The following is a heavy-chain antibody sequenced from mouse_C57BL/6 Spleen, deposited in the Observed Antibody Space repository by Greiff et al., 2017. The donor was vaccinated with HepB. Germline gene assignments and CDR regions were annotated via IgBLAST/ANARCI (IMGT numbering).Heavy chain of an antibody. J-gene: IGHJ1*03. V-gene: IGHV1-18*01. Sequence: EVQLQQSGPELVKPGASVKIPCKASGYTFTDYNMDWVKQSHGKSLEWIGDINPNNGGTIYNQKFKGKATLTVDKSSSTAYMELRSLTSEDTAVYYCARHVYDGRRYWYFDVWGTGTTVTVSS. CDR1: GYTFTDYN. D-gene: IGHD2-12*01. CDR3: ARHVYDGRRYWYFDV. CDR2: INPNNGGT.